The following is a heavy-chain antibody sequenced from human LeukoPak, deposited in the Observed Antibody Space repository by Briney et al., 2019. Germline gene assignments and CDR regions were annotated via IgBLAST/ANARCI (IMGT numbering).Heavy chain of an antibody. D-gene: IGHD3-22*01. V-gene: IGHV1-8*01. CDR1: GYTFTSYD. J-gene: IGHJ4*02. Sequence: GASVKVSCKASGYTFTSYDINWVRQATGQGLEWMGWMNPNSGNTGYAQKFQGRVTMTRDTSTSTVYMELSSLRSEDTAVYYCARIYDSSGPDYWGQGTLVTVSS. CDR2: MNPNSGNT. CDR3: ARIYDSSGPDY.